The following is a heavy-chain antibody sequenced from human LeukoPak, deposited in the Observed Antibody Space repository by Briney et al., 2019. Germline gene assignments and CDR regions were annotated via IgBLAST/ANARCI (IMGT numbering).Heavy chain of an antibody. CDR1: GGSFSGYY. J-gene: IGHJ4*02. CDR2: INNSGST. D-gene: IGHD3-10*01. V-gene: IGHV4-34*01. Sequence: PSETLSLTCAVYGGSFSGYYWSWIRQPPGKGLEWIGEINNSGSTNYNPSLKSRVTVSVDTSKNQFSLKLSSVTAADTAVYYCARAYYYGSGSYYAYWGQGTLVTVSS. CDR3: ARAYYYGSGSYYAY.